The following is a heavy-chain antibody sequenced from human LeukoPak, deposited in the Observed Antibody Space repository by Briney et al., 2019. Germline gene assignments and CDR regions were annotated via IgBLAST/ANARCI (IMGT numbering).Heavy chain of an antibody. D-gene: IGHD3-16*01. CDR2: IYGSGTT. J-gene: IGHJ4*02. V-gene: IGHV4-38-2*02. CDR1: GYSISSGHF. Sequence: SETLSLTCTVSGYSISSGHFWSWIRQPPGKGLEWIGSIYGSGTTYYDPPLRSRVSISEDTSKIHFYLELSAVTAADTAVYYCASVGGGYPYWGQGTLVTVSS. CDR3: ASVGGGYPY.